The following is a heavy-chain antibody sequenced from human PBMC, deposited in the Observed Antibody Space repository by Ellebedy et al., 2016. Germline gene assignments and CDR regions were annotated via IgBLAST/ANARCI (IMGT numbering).Heavy chain of an antibody. V-gene: IGHV3-23*05. CDR3: ARGGMQYFEN. CDR2: IDNNGDGT. Sequence: GGSLRLSCAASGFTFRSQTMSWVRQASGKGPEWVPSIDNNGDGTFYADSVKGRFTISRDNSKNTLYLQLNSLRAEDTAIYYCARGGMQYFENWGQGTLVTVSS. D-gene: IGHD2-8*01. CDR1: GFTFRSQT. J-gene: IGHJ4*02.